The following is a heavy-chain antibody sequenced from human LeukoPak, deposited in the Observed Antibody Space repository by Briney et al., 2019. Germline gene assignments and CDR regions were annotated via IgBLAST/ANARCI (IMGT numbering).Heavy chain of an antibody. CDR3: ARLGAVAGNYYYYYGMDV. J-gene: IGHJ6*02. D-gene: IGHD6-19*01. CDR2: ISAYNGNT. Sequence: GASVKVSCKASGYTFTSFGISWGRQAPGQGLEWRGWISAYNGNTNYAQKLQGRVTMTTDTSTSTAYMELRSLRSDDTAVYCCARLGAVAGNYYYYYGMDVWGQGTTVTVSS. CDR1: GYTFTSFG. V-gene: IGHV1-18*01.